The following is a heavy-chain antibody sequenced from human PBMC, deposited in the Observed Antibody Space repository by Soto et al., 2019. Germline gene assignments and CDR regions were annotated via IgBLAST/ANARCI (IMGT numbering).Heavy chain of an antibody. Sequence: EVQLVESGGGLVKPGGCLRLSCAASGFAFNFYTMDWVRQVPGKGLEWVSSITRDSAYIYYADSVKGRFTISRDNAKNSLYLQMSSLRAEDTAVYYCARARIEPYCSGGRCPPPDFWGQGTLVTVSS. J-gene: IGHJ4*02. CDR3: ARARIEPYCSGGRCPPPDF. V-gene: IGHV3-21*01. D-gene: IGHD2-15*01. CDR1: GFAFNFYT. CDR2: ITRDSAYI.